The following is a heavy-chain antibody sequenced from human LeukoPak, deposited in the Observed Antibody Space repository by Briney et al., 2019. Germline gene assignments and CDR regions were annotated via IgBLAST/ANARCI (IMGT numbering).Heavy chain of an antibody. J-gene: IGHJ3*02. CDR3: ARVVITTSKHDAFDI. Sequence: ASVKVSCKASGYTFTNYGISWVRQAPGQGLEWRGWNSAYNGNTNYAENLQGRVTMTTDTSTSTAYMELRSLRSDDTAVYYCARVVITTSKHDAFDIWGQGTMVTVSS. D-gene: IGHD3-22*01. V-gene: IGHV1-18*01. CDR2: NSAYNGNT. CDR1: GYTFTNYG.